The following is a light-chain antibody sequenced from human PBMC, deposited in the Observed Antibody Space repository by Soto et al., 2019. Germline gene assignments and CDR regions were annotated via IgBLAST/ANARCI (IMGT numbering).Light chain of an antibody. Sequence: QSVLTQPASVAGSPGQSITISCTGTSSDVGAYNFVSWYQHHPGRAPKLIIYEVTIRPSGVSNRFSGSKSGNTASLTISGLQAEDEADYYSSSYTTSAPYVFGSGTTLTVL. CDR3: SSYTTSAPYV. V-gene: IGLV2-14*01. J-gene: IGLJ1*01. CDR2: EVT. CDR1: SSDVGAYNF.